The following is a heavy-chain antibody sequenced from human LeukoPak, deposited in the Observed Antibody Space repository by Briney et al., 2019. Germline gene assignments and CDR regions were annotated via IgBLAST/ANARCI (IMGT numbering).Heavy chain of an antibody. V-gene: IGHV3-48*04. CDR1: GFTFSTYS. CDR2: ITSSSRTI. D-gene: IGHD6-6*01. J-gene: IGHJ5*02. Sequence: GGSLRLSCAASGFTFSTYSMTWVRQAPGKGLEWISYITSSSRTIHYADSVKGRFTISRDNGKNSLYLQMNSLRAEDTAVYYCAREFDSSSSRNWFDPWGQGTLVTVSS. CDR3: AREFDSSSSRNWFDP.